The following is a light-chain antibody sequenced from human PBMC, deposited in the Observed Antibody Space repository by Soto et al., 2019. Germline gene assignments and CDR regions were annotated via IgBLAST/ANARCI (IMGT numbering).Light chain of an antibody. CDR2: SNN. J-gene: IGLJ3*02. CDR3: AAWDDSLSGVV. Sequence: QLVLTQPPSASGTPGQRVTISCSGSSSNIGINTVNWYQQFPGTAPKLLIYSNNQRPSGVPDRFSGSKSGTSASLAISGLQSEDEAHYYCAAWDDSLSGVVFGGGTKLTVL. V-gene: IGLV1-44*01. CDR1: SSNIGINT.